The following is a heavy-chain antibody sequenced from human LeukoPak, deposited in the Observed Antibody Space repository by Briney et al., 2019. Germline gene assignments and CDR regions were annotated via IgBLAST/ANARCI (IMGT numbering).Heavy chain of an antibody. J-gene: IGHJ4*02. CDR1: GGTFSSYA. CDR2: IIPILGIA. D-gene: IGHD3-22*01. Sequence: SVEVSCKASGGTFSSYAISWVRQAPGQGLEWMGRIIPILGIANYAQKFQGRVTITADKSTSTAYMELSSLRSEDTAVYYCAMSITMIVAPPLYWGQGTLVTVSS. CDR3: AMSITMIVAPPLY. V-gene: IGHV1-69*04.